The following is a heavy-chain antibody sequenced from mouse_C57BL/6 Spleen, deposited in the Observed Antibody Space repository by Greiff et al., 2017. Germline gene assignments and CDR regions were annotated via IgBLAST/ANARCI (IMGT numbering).Heavy chain of an antibody. Sequence: VKLQQPGAELVKPGASVKVSCKASGYTFTSYWMHWVKQRPGQGLEWIGRIHPSDSDTNYNQKFKGKATLTVDKSSSTAYMQLSSLTSEDSAVYYCAIEDGNYDLFAYWGQGTLVTVSA. D-gene: IGHD2-1*01. J-gene: IGHJ3*01. CDR3: AIEDGNYDLFAY. V-gene: IGHV1-74*01. CDR1: GYTFTSYW. CDR2: IHPSDSDT.